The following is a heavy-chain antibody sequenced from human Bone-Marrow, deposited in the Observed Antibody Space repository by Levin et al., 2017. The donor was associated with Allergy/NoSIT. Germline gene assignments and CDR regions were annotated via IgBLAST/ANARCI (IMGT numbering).Heavy chain of an antibody. CDR2: IYYTGTT. J-gene: IGHJ2*01. V-gene: IGHV4-59*11. CDR1: GGSMSSHY. Sequence: ASETLSLTCTVSGGSMSSHYWSWVRQPPGKGLEWIGHIYYTGTTNYNPSLKSRVTISLGTSENQFYLTVISVTAADTAVYYCARGWRHDFWSGYPHFDLWGRGTLVAVSS. D-gene: IGHD3-3*01. CDR3: ARGWRHDFWSGYPHFDL.